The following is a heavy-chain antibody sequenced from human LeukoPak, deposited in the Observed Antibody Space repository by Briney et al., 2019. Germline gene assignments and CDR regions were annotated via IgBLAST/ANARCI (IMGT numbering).Heavy chain of an antibody. D-gene: IGHD2-15*01. J-gene: IGHJ4*02. V-gene: IGHV4-59*08. CDR3: ARLYCGGVTCYSGFDY. Sequence: SETLSLTCTVSGGSISTYYWGWIRQPPGKGLEWIGYIYYSGSTSYNPSLKSRVTISVDTSKKQFSLKLSSVTAADTAVYYCARLYCGGVTCYSGFDYWGQGTLVTVSS. CDR1: GGSISTYY. CDR2: IYYSGST.